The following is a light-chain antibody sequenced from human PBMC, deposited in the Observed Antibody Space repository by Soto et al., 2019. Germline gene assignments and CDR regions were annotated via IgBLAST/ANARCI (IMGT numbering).Light chain of an antibody. CDR3: QQHNDWPPST. CDR1: QSVRDN. Sequence: ETLLTQSPATLSVSPGERVTLSCRASQSVRDNLAWYQQKPGQAPRLLIYGASTRAPGIPDRFSGSGFGTEFCLTISSLQSEDFAVYYCQQHNDWPPSTFGQGTKLDIK. V-gene: IGKV3-15*01. J-gene: IGKJ2*01. CDR2: GAS.